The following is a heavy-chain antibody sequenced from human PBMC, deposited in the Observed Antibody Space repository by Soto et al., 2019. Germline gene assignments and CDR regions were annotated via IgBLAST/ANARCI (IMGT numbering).Heavy chain of an antibody. V-gene: IGHV3-21*01. CDR3: VRERGLSSYYGMDV. J-gene: IGHJ6*02. CDR2: ISSSSSHI. Sequence: GGSLRLSFAASGFTLTSYSMNWVRQASGKGLEWVASISSSSSHIYYADSVKGRFTISRDNARNSLYLQMNSLRAEYTAVYYCVRERGLSSYYGMDVWGQGTTVTVSS. D-gene: IGHD3-10*01. CDR1: GFTLTSYS.